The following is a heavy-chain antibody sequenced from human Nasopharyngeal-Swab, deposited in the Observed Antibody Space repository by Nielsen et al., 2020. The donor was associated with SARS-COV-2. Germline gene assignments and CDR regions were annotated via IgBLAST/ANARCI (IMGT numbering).Heavy chain of an antibody. CDR1: GFTFSSYD. D-gene: IGHD1-26*01. CDR3: ARDQDSGSYGAFDI. V-gene: IGHV3-13*01. CDR2: IGTAGDT. Sequence: GGFLRLSCAASGFTFSSYDMHWVRQATGKGLEWVSAIGTAGDTYYPGSVKGRFTISRENAKNSLYLQMNSLRAGDTAVYYCARDQDSGSYGAFDIWGQGTMVTVSS. J-gene: IGHJ3*02.